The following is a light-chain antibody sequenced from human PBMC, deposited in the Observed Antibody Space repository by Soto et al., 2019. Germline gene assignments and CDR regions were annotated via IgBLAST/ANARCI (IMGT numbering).Light chain of an antibody. V-gene: IGLV1-40*01. CDR2: GNN. Sequence: QSVLTQPPSVSGAPGQRVTISGTGSSSNIGAGYDVHWYQQLPGTAPKLLIYGNNNRPSGVPDRFSGSKSDTSASLAITELQAEDEADYYCQSYDSSLSAYVFGPGTKLTVL. CDR1: SSNIGAGYD. J-gene: IGLJ1*01. CDR3: QSYDSSLSAYV.